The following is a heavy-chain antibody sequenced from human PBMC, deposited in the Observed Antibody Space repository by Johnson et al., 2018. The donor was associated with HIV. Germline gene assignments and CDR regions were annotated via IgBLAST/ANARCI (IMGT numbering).Heavy chain of an antibody. V-gene: IGHV3-64*01. D-gene: IGHD3-3*01. J-gene: IGHJ3*02. CDR3: ARPSQFLEWSDAFDI. Sequence: VQLVESGGGLVQPGGSLRLSCAASGFTFSSYAMHWVRQAPGKGLEYVSAISTNGGSTHYANSVKGRFTISRDNSKNTLYLQMGSLRTEDMAMYYCARPSQFLEWSDAFDIWGQGTMVTVSS. CDR1: GFTFSSYA. CDR2: ISTNGGST.